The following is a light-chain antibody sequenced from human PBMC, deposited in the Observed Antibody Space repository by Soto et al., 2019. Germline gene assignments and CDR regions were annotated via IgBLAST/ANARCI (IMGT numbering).Light chain of an antibody. CDR1: SGSVSTSYY. J-gene: IGLJ2*01. CDR2: STN. Sequence: VVTQEPSFSVSPGGTVTLTCGLSSGSVSTSYYPSWYQQTPGQAPRTLIYSTNTRSSGVPDRFSGSILGNKAALTITGAQADDESDYYCVLYMGSGIAVFGGGTKLTVL. V-gene: IGLV8-61*01. CDR3: VLYMGSGIAV.